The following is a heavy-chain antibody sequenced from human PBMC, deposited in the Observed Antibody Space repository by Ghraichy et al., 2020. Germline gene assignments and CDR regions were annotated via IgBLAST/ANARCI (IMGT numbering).Heavy chain of an antibody. CDR3: AKDLPRGDIVAPTYYFDY. D-gene: IGHD5-12*01. J-gene: IGHJ4*02. V-gene: IGHV3-23*01. Sequence: GGSLRLSCAASGFTFSSYAMSWVRQAPGKGLEWVSAISGSGGSTYYADSVKGRFTISRDNSKNTLYLQMNSLRAEDTAVYYCAKDLPRGDIVAPTYYFDYWGQGTLVTVSS. CDR1: GFTFSSYA. CDR2: ISGSGGST.